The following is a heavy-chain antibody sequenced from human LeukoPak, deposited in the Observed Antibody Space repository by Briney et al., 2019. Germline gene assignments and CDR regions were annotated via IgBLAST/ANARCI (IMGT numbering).Heavy chain of an antibody. CDR2: INHSGST. J-gene: IGHJ4*02. V-gene: IGHV4-34*01. Sequence: SETLSLTCTVSGGSISSYYWSWIRQPPGKGLEWIGEINHSGSTNYNPSLKSRVTISVDTSKNQFSLKLSSVTAADTAVYYCARADLALAPFDYWGQGTLVTVSS. D-gene: IGHD3-3*01. CDR1: GGSISSYY. CDR3: ARADLALAPFDY.